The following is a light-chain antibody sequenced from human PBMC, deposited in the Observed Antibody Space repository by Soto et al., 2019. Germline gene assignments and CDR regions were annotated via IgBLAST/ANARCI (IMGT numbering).Light chain of an antibody. CDR3: QQSNNWPKT. Sequence: EIVMTQSPATLSVSPGETVTLSCRASQSVNSNLAWYQQKPGQAPRLLISDASTRAAGLPARFSCSGSGTEFTLTISSLQSEDFAVYFCQQSNNWPKTFGQGTKVEIK. J-gene: IGKJ1*01. CDR1: QSVNSN. CDR2: DAS. V-gene: IGKV3-15*01.